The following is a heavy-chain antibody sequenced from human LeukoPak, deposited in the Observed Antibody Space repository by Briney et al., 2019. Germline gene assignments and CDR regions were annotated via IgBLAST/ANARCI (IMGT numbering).Heavy chain of an antibody. V-gene: IGHV4-34*01. Sequence: PSETLSLTCAVYGGSFSGYYWSWIRQPPGKGLEWIGEINHSGSTNYNPSLKSRVTISVDTSKNQFSLKVSSVTAADTAVYYCARGSMTTVTTWFDPWGQGTLVTVSS. CDR1: GGSFSGYY. J-gene: IGHJ5*02. D-gene: IGHD4-11*01. CDR3: ARGSMTTVTTWFDP. CDR2: INHSGST.